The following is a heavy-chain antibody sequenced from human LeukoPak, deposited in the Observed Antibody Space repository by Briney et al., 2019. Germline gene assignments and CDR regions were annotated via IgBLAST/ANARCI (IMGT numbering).Heavy chain of an antibody. D-gene: IGHD3-22*01. J-gene: IGHJ4*02. CDR2: ISYDGSTK. CDR1: GFTFSSYA. V-gene: IGHV3-30-3*01. Sequence: PGGSLRLSCAASGFTFSSYAMHWVRQAPGKGLEWVAVISYDGSTKYYADSVKGRFTISRDNSKNTLYLQMNSLRAEDTAVYYCARGDGVYDISPFDYWGQGTLVTVSS. CDR3: ARGDGVYDISPFDY.